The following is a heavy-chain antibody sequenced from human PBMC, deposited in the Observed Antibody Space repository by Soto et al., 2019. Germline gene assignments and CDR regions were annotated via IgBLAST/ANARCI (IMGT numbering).Heavy chain of an antibody. J-gene: IGHJ4*02. CDR1: GFTFSSYA. CDR3: AKIRYSYGYSIDY. D-gene: IGHD5-18*01. V-gene: IGHV3-23*01. Sequence: GGSLRLSCAASGFTFSSYAMSWVRQAPGKGLEWVSAISGSGGSTYYADSVKGRFTISRDNSKNPLYLQMNSRRAEDTAVYYCAKIRYSYGYSIDYWGQGTLVTSPQ. CDR2: ISGSGGST.